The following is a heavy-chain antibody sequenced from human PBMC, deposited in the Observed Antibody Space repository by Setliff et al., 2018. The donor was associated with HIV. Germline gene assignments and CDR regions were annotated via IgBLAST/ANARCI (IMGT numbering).Heavy chain of an antibody. J-gene: IGHJ4*02. CDR3: ARGTLIATRPYYFDY. D-gene: IGHD6-6*01. V-gene: IGHV1-69*13. CDR2: IIPVIGTA. Sequence: VASVKVSCKAFGGTFSSHAISWARQAPGQRLEWMGGIIPVIGTANYAQQFQGRLTITADEVTRTASMELSSLRSEDTAVYYCARGTLIATRPYYFDYWGQGTLVTVSS. CDR1: GGTFSSHA.